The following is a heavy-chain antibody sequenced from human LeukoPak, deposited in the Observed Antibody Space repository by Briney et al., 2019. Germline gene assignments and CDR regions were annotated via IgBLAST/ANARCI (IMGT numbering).Heavy chain of an antibody. V-gene: IGHV1-2*02. CDR1: GYTFTGYY. D-gene: IGHD6-13*01. CDR3: ARLKGIAAAGYFDY. CDR2: INPNSGGT. J-gene: IGHJ4*02. Sequence: ASVKVSCKASGYTFTGYYMHWVRQAPGQGLEWMGWINPNSGGTNYARKFQGRVTMTRDTSISTAYMELSRLRSDDTAVYYCARLKGIAAAGYFDYWGQGTLVTVSS.